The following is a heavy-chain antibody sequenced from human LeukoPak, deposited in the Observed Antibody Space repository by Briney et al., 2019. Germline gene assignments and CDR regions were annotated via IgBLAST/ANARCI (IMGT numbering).Heavy chain of an antibody. CDR1: GFTFSNYG. V-gene: IGHV3-30*18. J-gene: IGHJ4*02. D-gene: IGHD4-17*01. CDR3: AKADYGDFTFDY. Sequence: GGSLRLSCAASGFTFSNYGMHWVRQAPGKGLEWVAVISYDGSNKYYADSVKGRFAISRDNSKNTLYLQMNSLRPEDTAVYYCAKADYGDFTFDYWGQGTLVTVSS. CDR2: ISYDGSNK.